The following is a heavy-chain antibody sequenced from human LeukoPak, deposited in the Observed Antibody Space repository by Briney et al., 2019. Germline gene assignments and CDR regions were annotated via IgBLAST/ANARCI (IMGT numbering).Heavy chain of an antibody. CDR2: ISGSGVST. J-gene: IGHJ4*02. V-gene: IGHV3-23*01. CDR3: AKDWGMGDQLLRIDY. CDR1: GFTFSTYA. Sequence: GGSLRLSCTAPGFTFSTYAMNWVRQAPGKGLEWVSGISGSGVSTYYADSVKGRFTISRDNSNNTLYLQMSSLGAEDTAVYYCAKDWGMGDQLLRIDYWGQGTLVTVSS. D-gene: IGHD2-2*01.